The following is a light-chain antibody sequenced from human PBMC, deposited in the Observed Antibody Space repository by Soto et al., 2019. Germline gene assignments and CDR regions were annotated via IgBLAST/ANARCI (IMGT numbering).Light chain of an antibody. CDR3: QSYVRSLRLAYV. V-gene: IGLV1-40*01. J-gene: IGLJ1*01. CDR2: GNT. Sequence: QAVVTQPPSVSGAPGQKVTISCTGSSSNIGAGSDVHWYQQLPGTAPKLLIYGNTNRPSGVPDRFAGSKSGTSASLAITGLQAEDEADYYCQSYVRSLRLAYVFGTGTKLTVL. CDR1: SSNIGAGSD.